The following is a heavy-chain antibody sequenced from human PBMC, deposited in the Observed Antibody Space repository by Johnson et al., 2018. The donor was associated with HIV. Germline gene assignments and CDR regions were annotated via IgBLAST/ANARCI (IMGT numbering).Heavy chain of an antibody. V-gene: IGHV3-33*06. CDR1: GFTFSSYG. CDR3: TKDAHRVTPQRAFDI. D-gene: IGHD5-18*01. CDR2: IWYDGSNK. Sequence: VQLVESGGGVVQPGRSLRLSCAASGFTFSSYGIHWVRQAPGKGLEWVAVIWYDGSNKYYADSVKGRFTISRDNPKNTLYLQMNSLRAGDTAVYYCTKDAHRVTPQRAFDIWGQGTMVTVSS. J-gene: IGHJ3*02.